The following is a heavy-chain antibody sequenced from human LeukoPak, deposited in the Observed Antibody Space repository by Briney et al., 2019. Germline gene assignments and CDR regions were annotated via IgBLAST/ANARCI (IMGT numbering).Heavy chain of an antibody. Sequence: SETLSLTCTVSGGSISSYYWSWIRQPPGKGLEWIGYIYYSGSTNYNPSLKSRVTISVDTSKNQFSLKLSSVTAADTAVYYCARPRYGDYAFDYWGQGTLVTVSS. CDR1: GGSISSYY. CDR3: ARPRYGDYAFDY. CDR2: IYYSGST. D-gene: IGHD4-17*01. J-gene: IGHJ4*02. V-gene: IGHV4-59*08.